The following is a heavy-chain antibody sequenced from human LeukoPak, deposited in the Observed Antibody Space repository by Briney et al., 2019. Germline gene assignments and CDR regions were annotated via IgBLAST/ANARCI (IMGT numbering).Heavy chain of an antibody. J-gene: IGHJ4*02. CDR2: ISYDGSNK. D-gene: IGHD1-26*01. CDR3: ARAHTQWELLDY. V-gene: IGHV3-30*03. Sequence: GGSLRLSCAASGFTFSSYGMHWVRQAPGKGLEWVAVISYDGSNKYYADSVKGRFTISRDNSKNTLYLQMNSLRAEDTAVYYCARAHTQWELLDYWGQGTLVTVSS. CDR1: GFTFSSYG.